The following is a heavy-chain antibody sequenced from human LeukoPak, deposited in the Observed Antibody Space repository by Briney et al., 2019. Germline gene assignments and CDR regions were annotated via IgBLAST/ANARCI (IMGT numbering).Heavy chain of an antibody. V-gene: IGHV3-23*01. CDR2: ISGSGGST. CDR3: AKGLGCSSTSCYLNWFDP. CDR1: GFTFSSYA. J-gene: IGHJ5*02. Sequence: TGGSLRLSCAASGFTFSSYAMSWVRQAPGKGLEWVSAISGSGGSTYYADSVKGRFTISRDNSKNTLYLQMNSLRAEDTAVYYCAKGLGCSSTSCYLNWFDPWGQGTLVTVSS. D-gene: IGHD2-2*01.